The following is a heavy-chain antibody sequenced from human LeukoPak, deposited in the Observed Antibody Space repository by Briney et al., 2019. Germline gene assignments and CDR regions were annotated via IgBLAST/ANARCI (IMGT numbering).Heavy chain of an antibody. CDR2: ISYNGNNK. V-gene: IGHV3-30*04. CDR1: GFTFSSYA. J-gene: IGHJ6*02. CDR3: AKDSYYYGMDV. Sequence: GGSLRLSCAASGFTFSSYAMNWVRQAPGKGLEWVALISYNGNNKYYADSVKGRFTISRDNSKNTLYLQMNSLRAEDTAVYYCAKDSYYYGMDVWGQGTTVTVSS.